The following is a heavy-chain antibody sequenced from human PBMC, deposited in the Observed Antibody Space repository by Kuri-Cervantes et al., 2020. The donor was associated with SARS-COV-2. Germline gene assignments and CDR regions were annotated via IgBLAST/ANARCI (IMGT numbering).Heavy chain of an antibody. V-gene: IGHV1-2*04. CDR3: ARSTPFRRLMVISQGGAFDI. CDR1: GYTLTGHY. D-gene: IGHD2-8*01. CDR2: INPNSGGT. Sequence: ASVKDTCKASGYTLTGHYMHWVRQAPGQGLEWMGWINPNSGGTNYAQKFQGWVTMTRDTSISTVYMELSRLRSDDTAVYYCARSTPFRRLMVISQGGAFDIWGQGTMVTVSS. J-gene: IGHJ3*02.